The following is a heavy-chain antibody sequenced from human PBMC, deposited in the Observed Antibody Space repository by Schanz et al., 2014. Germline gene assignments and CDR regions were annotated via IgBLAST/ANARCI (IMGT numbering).Heavy chain of an antibody. CDR1: GITFSSHS. Sequence: PGGSLRLSCAASGITFSSHSFNWVRQAPGKGLEWVSYVSRSTPNIYYADSVKGRFTMSRDNAKNSVFLQMNSLRAEDTAVYYCARAGYDADNWFDPWGQGTLVTVSS. CDR3: ARAGYDADNWFDP. CDR2: VSRSTPNI. D-gene: IGHD2-2*01. J-gene: IGHJ5*02. V-gene: IGHV3-48*01.